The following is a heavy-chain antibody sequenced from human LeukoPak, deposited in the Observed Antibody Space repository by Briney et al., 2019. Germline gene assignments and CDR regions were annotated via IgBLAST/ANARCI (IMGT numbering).Heavy chain of an antibody. V-gene: IGHV3-30*02. CDR2: IRYDGSNK. CDR3: AKGRGSWYDSDY. J-gene: IGHJ4*02. Sequence: GGSLRLSCAASGFTFSSYGMHWVRQAPGKGLEWVAFIRYDGSNKYYADSVKGRFTISRDNSKNTLYLQMNSLRAEDTAVYYCAKGRGSWYDSDYWGQGTLVTVSS. CDR1: GFTFSSYG. D-gene: IGHD6-13*01.